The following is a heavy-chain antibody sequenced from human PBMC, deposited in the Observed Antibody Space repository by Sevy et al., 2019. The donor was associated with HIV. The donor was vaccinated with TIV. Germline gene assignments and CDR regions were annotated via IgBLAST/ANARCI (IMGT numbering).Heavy chain of an antibody. CDR3: IRGADWFDP. CDR2: ISAYNGNT. CDR1: GYTFTSYG. J-gene: IGHJ5*02. V-gene: IGHV1-18*01. Sequence: ASVKVSCKTSGYTFTSYGITWVRQAPGQWLEWMGWISAYNGNTDYAQNFRGRVTMTTDTSTNTAYMELRSLRSDDTAVYYCIRGADWFDPWGQGTLVTVSS.